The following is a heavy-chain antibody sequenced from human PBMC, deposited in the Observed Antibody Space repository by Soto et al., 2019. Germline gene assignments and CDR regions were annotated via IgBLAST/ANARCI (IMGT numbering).Heavy chain of an antibody. D-gene: IGHD1-26*01. CDR2: ISHSGIT. CDR3: ARDMHAGFTHYFDP. J-gene: IGHJ5*02. V-gene: IGHV4-4*02. Sequence: TSETLSLTCAVSGGSITSANWWTWVRQPPGGGLEWIGEISHSGITNYKASLKSRVTMSVDKTKNDVSLKLTSMTAADTAVYYCARDMHAGFTHYFDPWGQGTLVTVSS. CDR1: GGSITSANW.